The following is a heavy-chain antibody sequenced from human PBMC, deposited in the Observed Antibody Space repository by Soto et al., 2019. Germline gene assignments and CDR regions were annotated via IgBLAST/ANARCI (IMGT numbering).Heavy chain of an antibody. CDR3: AKDMGEGAFDI. CDR1: GFTFDDYA. Sequence: GGSLRLSCAASGFTFDDYAMNWVRQAPGKGLEWVSGISWNSGSIGYADSVKGRFTISRDNAKNSLYLQMHSLRAEDTALYYCAKDMGEGAFDIWGPGTMVTVSS. J-gene: IGHJ3*02. CDR2: ISWNSGSI. V-gene: IGHV3-9*01.